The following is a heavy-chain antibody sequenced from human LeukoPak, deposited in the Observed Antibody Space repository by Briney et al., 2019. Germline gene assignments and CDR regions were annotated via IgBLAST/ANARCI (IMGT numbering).Heavy chain of an antibody. CDR3: ARVPQYGSGVCDY. D-gene: IGHD3-10*01. J-gene: IGHJ4*02. Sequence: ASVKVSCKASGGTFSSYAISWVRQAPGQGLEWMGRIIPILGIANYAQKFQGRVTITADKSTSTAYMELSSLRSEDTAVYYCARVPQYGSGVCDYWGQGTPVTVSS. CDR1: GGTFSSYA. CDR2: IIPILGIA. V-gene: IGHV1-69*04.